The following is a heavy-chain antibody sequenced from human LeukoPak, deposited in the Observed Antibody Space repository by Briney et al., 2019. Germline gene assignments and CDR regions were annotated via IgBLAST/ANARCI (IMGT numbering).Heavy chain of an antibody. CDR3: AGDWRFLAPAAKEYPDY. CDR1: GFTFSSYA. V-gene: IGHV3-30*04. D-gene: IGHD2-2*01. CDR2: ISYDGSNK. Sequence: GGSLRLSCAASGFTFSSYAMHWVRQAPGKGLEWVAVISYDGSNKYYADSVKGRFTISRDNSKNTLYLQMNSLRAEDTAVYYCAGDWRFLAPAAKEYPDYWGQGTLVTVSS. J-gene: IGHJ4*02.